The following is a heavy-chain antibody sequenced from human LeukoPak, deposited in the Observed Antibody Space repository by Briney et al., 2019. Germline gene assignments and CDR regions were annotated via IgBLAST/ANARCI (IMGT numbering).Heavy chain of an antibody. D-gene: IGHD2/OR15-2a*01. CDR2: MNPNSGNT. CDR1: GYTFTSYD. J-gene: IGHJ6*03. V-gene: IGHV1-8*03. Sequence: ASVKVSCKASGYTFTSYDINWVRQATGQGLEWMGWMNPNSGNTGYAQKFQGRVTITRNTSISTAYMELSSLRSEDTAVYYCARVRHDSTTYYYYYMDVWGKGTTVTVSS. CDR3: ARVRHDSTTYYYYYMDV.